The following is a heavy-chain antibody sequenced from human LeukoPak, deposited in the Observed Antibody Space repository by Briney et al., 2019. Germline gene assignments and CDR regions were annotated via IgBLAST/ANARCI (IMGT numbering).Heavy chain of an antibody. CDR2: ISGSGGST. J-gene: IGHJ4*02. Sequence: SGESLRLSCAASGFTFSSYAMSWVRQAPGKGLEWVSAISGSGGSTYYADSVKGRFTISRDNSKNTLYLQMNSLRAEDTAVYYCARARNWNDEGGLNWGQGTLVTVSS. CDR3: ARARNWNDEGGLN. CDR1: GFTFSSYA. D-gene: IGHD1-20*01. V-gene: IGHV3-23*01.